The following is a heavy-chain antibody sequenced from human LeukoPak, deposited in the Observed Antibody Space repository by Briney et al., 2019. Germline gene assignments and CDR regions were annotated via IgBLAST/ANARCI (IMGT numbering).Heavy chain of an antibody. CDR2: IDPSDSYT. Sequence: GESLKISCKGSGYSFTSYWISWVRQMPGKGLEWMGRIDPSDSYTNYSPSFQGHVTISADKSISTAYLQWSSLKASDTAMYYCATLPHPSGSYHYYYYGMDVWGKGTTVTVSS. CDR3: ATLPHPSGSYHYYYYGMDV. D-gene: IGHD3-10*01. CDR1: GYSFTSYW. V-gene: IGHV5-10-1*01. J-gene: IGHJ6*04.